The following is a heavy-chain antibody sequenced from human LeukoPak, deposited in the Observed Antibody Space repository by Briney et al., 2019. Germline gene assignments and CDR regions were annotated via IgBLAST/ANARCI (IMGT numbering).Heavy chain of an antibody. CDR2: IYSGGST. D-gene: IGHD6-6*01. Sequence: GGSLRLSCAASGFTVSSNYMSWVRQAPGKGLEWVSVIYSGGSTYYADSVKVRFTISRDNSKNTLYLQMNSLRAEDTAVYYCASKGSIAARHGFDYWGQGTLVTVSS. CDR1: GFTVSSNY. V-gene: IGHV3-66*02. J-gene: IGHJ4*02. CDR3: ASKGSIAARHGFDY.